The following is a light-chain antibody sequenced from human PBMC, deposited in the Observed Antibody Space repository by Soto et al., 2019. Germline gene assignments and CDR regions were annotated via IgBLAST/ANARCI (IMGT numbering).Light chain of an antibody. CDR2: DVS. V-gene: IGLV2-11*01. Sequence: QSALTQPRSVSGSPGQSVTISCTGTSSNVGAYNYVSWYQQHPGKAPKFMIYDVSKRPSGVPDRFFGSKSGNTASLTISGLQAEDEADYYCCSYAGRYVYVFGTGTKVTVL. CDR1: SSNVGAYNY. CDR3: CSYAGRYVYV. J-gene: IGLJ1*01.